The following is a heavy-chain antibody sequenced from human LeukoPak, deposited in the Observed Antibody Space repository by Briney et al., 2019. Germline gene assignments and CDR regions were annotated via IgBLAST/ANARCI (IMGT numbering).Heavy chain of an antibody. CDR2: INPNSGGT. CDR1: GYTFTSYD. Sequence: GASVKVSCKASGYTFTSYDINWVRQATGQGLEWMGRINPNSGGTNYAQKFQGRVTMTRDTSINTAYMELSRLRSDDTAVYYCARLMVRGVIRPYWGQGTLVTVSS. V-gene: IGHV1-2*06. D-gene: IGHD3-10*01. J-gene: IGHJ4*02. CDR3: ARLMVRGVIRPY.